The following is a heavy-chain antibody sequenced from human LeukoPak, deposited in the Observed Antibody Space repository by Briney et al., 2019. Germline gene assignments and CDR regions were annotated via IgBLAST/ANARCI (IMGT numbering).Heavy chain of an antibody. CDR1: GYTFSSYG. CDR3: ARDVKSYYYDSSGYRWDY. D-gene: IGHD3-22*01. CDR2: ISAYNGNT. Sequence: GASVKVSCKASGYTFSSYGISWVRQAPGQGLEWMGWISAYNGNTNYAQKLQGRATMTTDTSTSTAYMELRSLRSDGTAACYCARDVKSYYYDSSGYRWDYWGQGTLVTVSS. V-gene: IGHV1-18*01. J-gene: IGHJ4*02.